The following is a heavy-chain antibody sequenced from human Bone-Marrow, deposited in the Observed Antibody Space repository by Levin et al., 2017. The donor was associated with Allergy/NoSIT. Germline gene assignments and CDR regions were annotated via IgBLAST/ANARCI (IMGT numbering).Heavy chain of an antibody. Sequence: AGGSLRLSCVPSGFTVISNYMGWVRQAPGKGLEWVSVIYSDGNTFYADSVKGRFTISGDNSMNTLFLQMNYLRAEDTAVYYCASGVGATGYFDYWGQGTLVTVSS. J-gene: IGHJ4*02. V-gene: IGHV3-53*01. CDR2: IYSDGNT. CDR1: GFTVISNY. CDR3: ASGVGATGYFDY. D-gene: IGHD1-26*01.